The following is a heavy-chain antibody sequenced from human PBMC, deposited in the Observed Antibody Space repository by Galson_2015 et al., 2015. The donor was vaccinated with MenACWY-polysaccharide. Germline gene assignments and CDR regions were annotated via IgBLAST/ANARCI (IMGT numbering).Heavy chain of an antibody. J-gene: IGHJ6*03. CDR1: GFIFNKYW. V-gene: IGHV3-7*01. Sequence: SLRLSCAASGFIFNKYWMTWVRQGPGKGLEWVANIKEDGSGEYYVDSVKGRFTISRDNAMSLLYLQMNSLRAEDTGVYYCARREYCSSVSCPYYYYYMDVWGKGTTVTVSS. CDR3: ARREYCSSVSCPYYYYYMDV. D-gene: IGHD2-2*01. CDR2: IKEDGSGE.